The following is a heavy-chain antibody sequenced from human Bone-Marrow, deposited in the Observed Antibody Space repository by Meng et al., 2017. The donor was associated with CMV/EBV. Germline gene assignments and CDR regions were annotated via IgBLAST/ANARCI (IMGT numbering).Heavy chain of an antibody. CDR1: GGTFSSYA. CDR3: ARALTRATIFGVENYYVKDV. Sequence: ASVKVSCKASGGTFSSYAISWVRQAPGQGLEWMGWISAYNGNTNYAQKLQGRVTMTTDTSTSTAYMELRSLRSDDTAVYYCARALTRATIFGVENYYVKDVWGQGTTVTVSS. V-gene: IGHV1-18*01. CDR2: ISAYNGNT. J-gene: IGHJ6*02. D-gene: IGHD3-3*01.